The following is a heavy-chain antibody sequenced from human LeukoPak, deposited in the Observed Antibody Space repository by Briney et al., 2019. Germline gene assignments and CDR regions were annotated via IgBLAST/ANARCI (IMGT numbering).Heavy chain of an antibody. J-gene: IGHJ5*02. CDR1: GGSISSYY. V-gene: IGHV4-4*07. D-gene: IGHD2-2*01. Sequence: SETLSLTCTVSGGSISSYYWSWIRKPAGKGLEWIGRIYTSGSTNYNPSLKSRVTMSVDTSKNQFSLKLSSVTAADTAVYYCARDSLTVVVPAAPPSWFDPWGQGTLVTVSS. CDR3: ARDSLTVVVPAAPPSWFDP. CDR2: IYTSGST.